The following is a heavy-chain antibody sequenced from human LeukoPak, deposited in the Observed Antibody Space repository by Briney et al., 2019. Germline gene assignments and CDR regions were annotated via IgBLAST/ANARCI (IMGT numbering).Heavy chain of an antibody. Sequence: GASVKVSCKASGYTFTSYYIHWVRQATGQGLEWMGWMNPNSGNTGYAQKFQGRVTMTRNTSISTAYMELSSLRSEDTAVYYCARASQYPNYYDSSGYAFDIWGQGTMVTVSS. CDR1: GYTFTSYY. V-gene: IGHV1-8*02. D-gene: IGHD3-22*01. CDR2: MNPNSGNT. CDR3: ARASQYPNYYDSSGYAFDI. J-gene: IGHJ3*02.